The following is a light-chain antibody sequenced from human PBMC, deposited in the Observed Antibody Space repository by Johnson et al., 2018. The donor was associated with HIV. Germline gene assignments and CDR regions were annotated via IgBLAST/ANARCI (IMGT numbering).Light chain of an antibody. CDR3: GTWDSNLSAYV. J-gene: IGLJ1*01. V-gene: IGLV1-51*01. CDR2: DNN. CDR1: SSNIGNKY. Sequence: QSVLTQPPSVSAAPGQKVTISCSGSSSNIGNKYVSWYQQFPGTAPKLLIYDNNKRPSGIPDRFSGSKSGTSATLGITGLQTGDEADYDCGTWDSNLSAYVFGPGTKVTVL.